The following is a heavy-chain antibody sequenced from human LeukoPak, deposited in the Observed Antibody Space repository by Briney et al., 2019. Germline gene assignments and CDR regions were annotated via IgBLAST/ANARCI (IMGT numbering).Heavy chain of an antibody. CDR3: ARDQFRGSSASGH. Sequence: ASVKVSCKTSGYTFSDHGIAWVRQAPGQGLEWMGWISAKNGNTYYAQKFQGRVTLTTDTSANIVYMDLKSLRSDDTAVYYCARDQFRGSSASGHWGQGTPVTVSS. V-gene: IGHV1-18*01. CDR2: ISAKNGNT. CDR1: GYTFSDHG. D-gene: IGHD3-16*01. J-gene: IGHJ4*02.